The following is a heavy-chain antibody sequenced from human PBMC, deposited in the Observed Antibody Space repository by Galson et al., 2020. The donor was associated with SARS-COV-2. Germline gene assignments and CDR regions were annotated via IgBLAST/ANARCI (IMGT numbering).Heavy chain of an antibody. CDR3: ARDKSTDLMVCASGWGYYYYGMDV. Sequence: ASVKVSCKASGYTFTSYGISWVRQAPGQGLEWMGWISAYNGNTNYAQKLQGRVTMTTDTSTSTAYMELRSPRSDDTAVYYCARDKSTDLMVCASGWGYYYYGMDVWGQGTMVTVSS. CDR1: GYTFTSYG. V-gene: IGHV1-18*04. D-gene: IGHD2-8*01. CDR2: ISAYNGNT. J-gene: IGHJ6*02.